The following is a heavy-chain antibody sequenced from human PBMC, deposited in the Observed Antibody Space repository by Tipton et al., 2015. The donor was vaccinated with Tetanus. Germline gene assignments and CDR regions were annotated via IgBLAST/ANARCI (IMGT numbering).Heavy chain of an antibody. CDR1: GASISSYY. J-gene: IGHJ5*02. V-gene: IGHV4-59*01. Sequence: TLSLTCSVSGASISSYYWNWIRQVPGKGLEWIGYTHHSGNTNYNPSLSGRVTTSVDTSKNQFSLKMSSVTAADTAVYYCARTVDNWFDPWGQGTLVTVSS. D-gene: IGHD2-21*01. CDR2: THHSGNT. CDR3: ARTVDNWFDP.